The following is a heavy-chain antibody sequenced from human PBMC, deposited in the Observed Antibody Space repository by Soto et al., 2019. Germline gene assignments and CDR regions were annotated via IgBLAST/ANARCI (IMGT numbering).Heavy chain of an antibody. V-gene: IGHV3-30*18. J-gene: IGHJ5*02. Sequence: QVQLVESGGGVVQPGRSLRLSCAASGFTFSSYGMHWVRQAPGKGLEWVAVISYDGSNKYYADSVKGRFTISRDNSKNTLYLQMNSLRAEDTAVYYCAKELGRDGYNLGFRGFDPWGQGTLVTVSS. CDR2: ISYDGSNK. CDR1: GFTFSSYG. CDR3: AKELGRDGYNLGFRGFDP. D-gene: IGHD5-12*01.